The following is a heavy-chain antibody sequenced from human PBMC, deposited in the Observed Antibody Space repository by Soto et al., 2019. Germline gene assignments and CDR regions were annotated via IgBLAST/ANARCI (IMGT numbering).Heavy chain of an antibody. CDR1: GYSFTSYW. Sequence: LGESLKISCKGSGYSFTSYWIGWVRQMPGKGLEWMGIIYPGDSDTRYSPSFQGQVTISAGKSISTAYLQWSSLKASDTAMYYCASSYGSGSYYNPLGYFDYWGQGTLVTVSS. CDR2: IYPGDSDT. CDR3: ASSYGSGSYYNPLGYFDY. V-gene: IGHV5-51*01. J-gene: IGHJ4*02. D-gene: IGHD3-10*01.